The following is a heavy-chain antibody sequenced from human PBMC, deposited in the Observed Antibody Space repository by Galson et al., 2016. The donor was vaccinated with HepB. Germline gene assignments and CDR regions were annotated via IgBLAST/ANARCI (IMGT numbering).Heavy chain of an antibody. D-gene: IGHD2-21*01. CDR1: GDSISSGLYY. V-gene: IGHV4-61*02. J-gene: IGHJ6*03. Sequence: TLSLTCTVSGDSISSGLYYWSWIRQPAGKGLEWIGRIYVNGTTNSNPSFKSRVTISVDTSKNQFSLRLSSVPATDTAVYYCARDASIDTYSFYYMDVWGKGTTVIVSS. CDR2: IYVNGTT. CDR3: ARDASIDTYSFYYMDV.